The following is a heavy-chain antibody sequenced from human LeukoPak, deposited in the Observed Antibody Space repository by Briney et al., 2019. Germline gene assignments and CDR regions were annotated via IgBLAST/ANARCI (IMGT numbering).Heavy chain of an antibody. CDR1: GGTFSSYA. CDR2: IIPIFGTA. Sequence: GASVKVSCKASGGTFSSYAISWVRQAPGQGLEWMGRIIPIFGTANYEQKFQGRVTITTDESTSTAYMELRSLRSEDTAVYYCARDLPTEGNWFDPWGQGTLVTVSS. CDR3: ARDLPTEGNWFDP. V-gene: IGHV1-69*05. J-gene: IGHJ5*02.